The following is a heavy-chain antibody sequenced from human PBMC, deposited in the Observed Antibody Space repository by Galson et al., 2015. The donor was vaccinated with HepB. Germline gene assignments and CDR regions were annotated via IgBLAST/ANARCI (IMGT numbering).Heavy chain of an antibody. CDR1: GYTFTSYY. V-gene: IGHV1-46*01. J-gene: IGHJ3*02. D-gene: IGHD2-21*01. CDR3: ARPTAGYCGGDCFNAFDI. CDR2: INPSGGST. Sequence: SVKVSCKASGYTFTSYYMHWVRQAPGQGLEWMGIINPSGGSTSYAQKFQGRVTMTRDTSTSTVYMELSSLRSEDTAVYYCARPTAGYCGGDCFNAFDIWGQGTMVTVSS.